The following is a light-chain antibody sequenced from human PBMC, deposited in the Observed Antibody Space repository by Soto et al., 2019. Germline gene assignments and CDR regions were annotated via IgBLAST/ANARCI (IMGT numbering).Light chain of an antibody. J-gene: IGKJ4*01. Sequence: DIHMTQSPSSVSASVGDRVTITCRASQGISSWLAWYQQKPGKAPKLLIYTVSSLQSGGPSRFSGSGSRTDFTLPISGLQPEDFATSYGQQPNSFPLTCGGGTKVEIK. CDR1: QGISSW. CDR2: TVS. CDR3: QQPNSFPLT. V-gene: IGKV1-12*01.